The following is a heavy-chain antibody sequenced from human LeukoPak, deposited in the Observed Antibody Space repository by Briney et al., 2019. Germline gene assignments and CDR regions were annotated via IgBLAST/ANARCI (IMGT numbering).Heavy chain of an antibody. CDR1: GFTFSSYS. CDR3: ARSPRDYGGF. Sequence: GGSLRLXCAASGFTFSSYSMNWVRQAPGKGLEWVSSISSSSSYIYYADSVKGRFTISRDNAKNSLYLQMNSLRAEDTAVYYCARSPRDYGGFWGQGTLVTVSS. CDR2: ISSSSSYI. D-gene: IGHD4/OR15-4a*01. V-gene: IGHV3-21*01. J-gene: IGHJ4*02.